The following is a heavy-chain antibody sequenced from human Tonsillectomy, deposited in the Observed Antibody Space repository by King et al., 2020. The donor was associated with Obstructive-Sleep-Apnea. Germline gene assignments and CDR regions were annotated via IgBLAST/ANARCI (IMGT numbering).Heavy chain of an antibody. CDR2: INHSGST. Sequence: VQLQQWGAGLLKPSETLSLTCAVSGGSFSDYYWTWIRQSPGKGLEWIGEINHSGSTNYNPSVKSRFTMSVDTSKNQFSLKLTSVTAADTAIYYCAALNYSYYGMDVWGQGTTVTVSS. V-gene: IGHV4-34*01. CDR3: AALNYSYYGMDV. J-gene: IGHJ6*02. CDR1: GGSFSDYY.